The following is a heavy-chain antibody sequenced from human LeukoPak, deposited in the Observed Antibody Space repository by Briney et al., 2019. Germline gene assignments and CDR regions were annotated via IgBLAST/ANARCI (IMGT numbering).Heavy chain of an antibody. J-gene: IGHJ4*02. CDR1: GFTFDDYA. V-gene: IGHV3-9*01. Sequence: GGSLRLSCAASGFTFDDYAMHWVRQAPGKGLEWVSGISWNSGSIGYADSVKGRLTISRDNAKNSLYLQMNSLRAEDTALYYCARKYYYGSGSYFDYWGQGTLVTVSS. CDR3: ARKYYYGSGSYFDY. CDR2: ISWNSGSI. D-gene: IGHD3-10*01.